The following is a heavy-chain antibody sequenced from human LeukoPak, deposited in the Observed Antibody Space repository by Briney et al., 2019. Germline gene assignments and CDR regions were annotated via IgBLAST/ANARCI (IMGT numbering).Heavy chain of an antibody. J-gene: IGHJ4*02. CDR1: GYTLTELS. CDR3: AREGYSSSWYSRVLFDY. V-gene: IGHV1-24*01. CDR2: FDPEDGET. Sequence: GASVKVSCKVSGYTLTELSMHWVRQAPGKGLEWMGGFDPEDGETIYAQKFQGRVTITRNTSISTAYMELSSLRSEDTAVYYCAREGYSSSWYSRVLFDYWGQGTLVTVSS. D-gene: IGHD6-13*01.